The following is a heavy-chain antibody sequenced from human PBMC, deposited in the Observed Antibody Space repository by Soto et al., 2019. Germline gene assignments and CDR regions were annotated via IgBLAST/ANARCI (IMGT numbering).Heavy chain of an antibody. CDR3: AKAYYDSSGNGGMDV. V-gene: IGHV3-30*18. J-gene: IGHJ6*02. CDR1: GFTFSSYG. CDR2: ISYDGSNK. Sequence: GGSLRLSCAASGFTFSSYGMHWVRQAPGKGLEWVAVISYDGSNKYYADSVKGRFTISRDNSKNTLYLQMNSLRAEDTAVYYCAKAYYDSSGNGGMDVWGQGTTVTVSS. D-gene: IGHD3-22*01.